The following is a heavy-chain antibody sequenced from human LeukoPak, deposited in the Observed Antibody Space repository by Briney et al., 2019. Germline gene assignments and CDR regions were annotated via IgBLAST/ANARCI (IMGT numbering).Heavy chain of an antibody. CDR3: ARGRKLLWFGEPLASYYYYYYMDV. CDR2: IFYSGNT. Sequence: SETLSLTCTVSGGSISSYYWSWIRQPPGKGLEWIGNIFYSGNTYKNPSLKSRVTMSVDTSKNQFSLKLSSVTAADTAVYYCARGRKLLWFGEPLASYYYYYYMDVWGKGTTVTVSS. CDR1: GGSISSYY. D-gene: IGHD3-10*01. J-gene: IGHJ6*03. V-gene: IGHV4-59*04.